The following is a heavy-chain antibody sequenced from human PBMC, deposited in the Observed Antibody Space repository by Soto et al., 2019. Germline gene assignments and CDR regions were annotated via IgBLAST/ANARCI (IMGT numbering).Heavy chain of an antibody. D-gene: IGHD3-10*01. J-gene: IGHJ4*02. CDR1: GDTFAFYS. Sequence: QVQLVQAGGEVKRPGSSVKVSCKASGDTFAFYSINWVRQAPGLGLEWMGRVNPILTMSNYAQRFQGRVTMTADKSTSTAYMELTSLRSEDTAIYYCATSYGSGYRAFDYWGQGALVTVSS. CDR2: VNPILTMS. V-gene: IGHV1-69*02. CDR3: ATSYGSGYRAFDY.